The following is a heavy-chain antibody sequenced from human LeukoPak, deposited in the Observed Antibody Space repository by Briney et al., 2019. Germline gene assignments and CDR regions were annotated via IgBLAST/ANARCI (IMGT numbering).Heavy chain of an antibody. D-gene: IGHD6-6*01. CDR1: GFTFSSYS. V-gene: IGHV3-21*01. CDR2: ISSSSSYI. Sequence: GGSLRLSCAASGFTFSSYSMNWVRQAPGKGLEWVSSISSSSSYIYYADSVKGRFTISRDNAKNSLYLQMNSLRAEDTAVYYCAMERHDEYSSSSGVGYWGQGTLVTVSS. CDR3: AMERHDEYSSSSGVGY. J-gene: IGHJ4*02.